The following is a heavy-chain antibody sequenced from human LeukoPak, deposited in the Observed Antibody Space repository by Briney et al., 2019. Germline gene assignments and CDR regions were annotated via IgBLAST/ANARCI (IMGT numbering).Heavy chain of an antibody. CDR2: INGDGSST. J-gene: IGHJ4*01. CDR3: ARGDITIFGVALRGPFDY. CDR1: GFTFSSDW. Sequence: LGGPLSPSCAASGFTFSSDWMDWVRHAPGEGLGCVSSINGDGSSTNYADSVRGRFTISRDNAKETLYLQMNSLRDEDTAVYYCARGDITIFGVALRGPFDYWGQGSLVHVSS. V-gene: IGHV3-74*01. D-gene: IGHD3-3*01.